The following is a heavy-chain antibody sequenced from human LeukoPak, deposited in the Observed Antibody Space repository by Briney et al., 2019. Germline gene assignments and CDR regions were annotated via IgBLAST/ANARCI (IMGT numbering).Heavy chain of an antibody. V-gene: IGHV4-34*01. Sequence: SETLSLTCAVYGGSFSGYYWSWIRQPPGKGLEWIGEINHSGSTNYNPSLKSRVTISVDTSKNQFSLKLSSVTAADSAVYYCARQRGSYGDYLNFDYWGQGTLVTVSS. CDR3: ARQRGSYGDYLNFDY. J-gene: IGHJ4*02. CDR2: INHSGST. D-gene: IGHD4-17*01. CDR1: GGSFSGYY.